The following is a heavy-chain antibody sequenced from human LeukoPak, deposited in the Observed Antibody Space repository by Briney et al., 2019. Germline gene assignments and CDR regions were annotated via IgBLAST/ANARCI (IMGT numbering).Heavy chain of an antibody. CDR1: GFTFSSYG. D-gene: IGHD3-16*01. CDR3: AKGGEADRDAFDI. CDR2: ISYDGSNK. V-gene: IGHV3-30*18. Sequence: PGGSLRLSCAASGFTFSSYGMHWVRQAPGKGLEWVAVISYDGSNKYYADSVKGRFTISRDNSKNTLYLQMNSLRAEDTAVYYCAKGGEADRDAFDIWGQGTLVTVSS. J-gene: IGHJ4*02.